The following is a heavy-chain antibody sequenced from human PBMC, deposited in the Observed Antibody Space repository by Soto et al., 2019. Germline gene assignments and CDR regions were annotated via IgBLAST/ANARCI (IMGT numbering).Heavy chain of an antibody. CDR3: AKNGRAAAMYNWFDP. Sequence: EVQLLDSGGGLVQPGGSLRLSCTGSGFTFSSYAMNWVRQAPGKGLECVSTISGSGGTTYYADSVKGRFPISRDNSKNTLYLQTSSLRAEDTAVYYCAKNGRAAAMYNWFDPWGQGTLVTVSS. J-gene: IGHJ5*02. D-gene: IGHD6-13*01. CDR2: ISGSGGTT. V-gene: IGHV3-23*01. CDR1: GFTFSSYA.